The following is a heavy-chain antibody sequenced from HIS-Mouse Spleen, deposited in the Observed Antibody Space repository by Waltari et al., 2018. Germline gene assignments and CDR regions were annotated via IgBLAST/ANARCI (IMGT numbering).Heavy chain of an antibody. J-gene: IGHJ2*01. CDR3: AREIPYSSSWYDWYFDL. D-gene: IGHD6-13*01. Sequence: QLQLQESGPGLVKPSETLSLTCTVSGGSISSSSYYWGWIRQPPGKGLEWIGSIDYSGSTYYTPSLKSRVTISVDTSKNQFSLKLSSVTAADTAVYYCAREIPYSSSWYDWYFDLWGRGTLVTVSS. CDR1: GGSISSSSYY. V-gene: IGHV4-39*07. CDR2: IDYSGST.